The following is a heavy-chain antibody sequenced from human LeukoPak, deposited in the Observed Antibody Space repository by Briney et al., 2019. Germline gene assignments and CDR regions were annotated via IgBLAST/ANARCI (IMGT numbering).Heavy chain of an antibody. D-gene: IGHD2-15*01. V-gene: IGHV3-74*01. Sequence: GGSLRLSCAASGSTFSSYWMHCVRQAPGKGLVWVSHINSDGSNTNYADYVKGRFTISRDNAKNTLYLQLNSLRAEDTAVYYCAREVGHYYGMDVWGQVTTVTVSS. CDR3: AREVGHYYGMDV. CDR1: GSTFSSYW. CDR2: INSDGSNT. J-gene: IGHJ6*02.